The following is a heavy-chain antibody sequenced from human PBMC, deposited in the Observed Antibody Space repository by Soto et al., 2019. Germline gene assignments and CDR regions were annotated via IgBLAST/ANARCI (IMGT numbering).Heavy chain of an antibody. CDR2: IYYSGST. CDR1: GGPISSGGYY. J-gene: IGHJ6*03. V-gene: IGHV4-31*03. D-gene: IGHD4-17*01. Sequence: QVQLQESGPGLVKPSQTLSLTCTVSGGPISSGGYYWSWIRQHPGKGLEWIGYIYYSGSTYYNPSLKSRVTISVDTSKNQFSLKLSSVTAADTAVYYCARDASGDYRADYYYYMDVWGKGTTVTVSS. CDR3: ARDASGDYRADYYYYMDV.